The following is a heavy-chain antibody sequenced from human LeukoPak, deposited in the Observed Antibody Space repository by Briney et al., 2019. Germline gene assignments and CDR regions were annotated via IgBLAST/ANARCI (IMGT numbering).Heavy chain of an antibody. V-gene: IGHV3-21*01. D-gene: IGHD6-6*01. CDR1: GFTFSSYA. CDR2: ISSSSSYI. CDR3: ARKGSSEAFDI. J-gene: IGHJ3*02. Sequence: GGSLRLSCAASGFTFSSYAMHWVRQAPGKGLEWVSSISSSSSYIYYADSVKGRFTISRDNAKNSLYLQMNSLRAEDTAVYYCARKGSSEAFDIWGQGTMVTVSS.